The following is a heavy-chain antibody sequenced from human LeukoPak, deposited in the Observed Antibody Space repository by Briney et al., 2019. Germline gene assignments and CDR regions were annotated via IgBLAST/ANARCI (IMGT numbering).Heavy chain of an antibody. Sequence: GGSLRLSCAASGFIFSDYYMSWLRQAPGKGLEWVSYISSSGSTIYYADSVKGRFTISRDNAKNSLYLQMNSLRAEDTAVYYCARSYGSWSYYCAFDIWGQETMVSVSS. CDR1: GFIFSDYY. V-gene: IGHV3-11*04. CDR2: ISSSGSTI. J-gene: IGHJ3*02. CDR3: ARSYGSWSYYCAFDI. D-gene: IGHD3-10*01.